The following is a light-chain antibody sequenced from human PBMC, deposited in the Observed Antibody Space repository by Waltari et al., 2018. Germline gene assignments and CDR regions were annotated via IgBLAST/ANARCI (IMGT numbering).Light chain of an antibody. CDR2: EVI. CDR1: SSDVGAYHY. V-gene: IGLV2-14*03. CDR3: SSYISSSTLEL. J-gene: IGLJ2*01. Sequence: QSALTQPASVSGSPGQSNPIPCTGPSSDVGAYHYFAWYQQHPCKPPKLMRFEVINRPSVVSNRFSGSKSGNTASRTISGLQAEDEADYYCSSYISSSTLELFGGGTSLTVL.